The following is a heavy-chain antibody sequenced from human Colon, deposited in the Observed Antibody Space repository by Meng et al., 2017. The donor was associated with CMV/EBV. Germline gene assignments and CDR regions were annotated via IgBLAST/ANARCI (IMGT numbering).Heavy chain of an antibody. CDR3: ARGAFD. V-gene: IGHV3-66*02. CDR2: IYDVGNI. J-gene: IGHJ4*02. D-gene: IGHD2/OR15-2a*01. Sequence: GESLKISCAASGFSVGNNYMNWVRQAPGKGLEWVSVIYDVGNIYYADSVKGRFFISRDSSKNMLYLQMNSLRSEDTALYYCARGAFDWGQGTQVTVSS. CDR1: GFSVGNNY.